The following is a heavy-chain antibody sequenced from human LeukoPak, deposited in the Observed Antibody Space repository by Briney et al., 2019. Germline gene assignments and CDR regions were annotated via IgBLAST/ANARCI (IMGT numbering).Heavy chain of an antibody. J-gene: IGHJ4*02. CDR1: GASISSDNFH. D-gene: IGHD3-3*01. CDR2: THHSGAT. CDR3: ARYDFTFDY. Sequence: SETLSLTCTVSGASISSDNFHWSWIRQHPGKGPEWIGYTHHSGATYYNPPLKSRFTISVDTSKNQFSLKLSSVTAADTAVYFCARYDFTFDYWGQGTLVTVSS. V-gene: IGHV4-31*03.